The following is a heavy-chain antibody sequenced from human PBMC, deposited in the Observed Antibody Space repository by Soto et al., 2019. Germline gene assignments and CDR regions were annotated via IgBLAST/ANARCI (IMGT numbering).Heavy chain of an antibody. CDR1: GYTFTSSG. CDR3: ARDVGVRARVDP. J-gene: IGHJ5*02. CDR2: ISAYNGKT. Sequence: QVQLVQSGAEVKKPGASVKVSCKASGYTFTSSGIIWLRQAPGQGLEWMGWISAYNGKTNYAEKLQGRVTMTTDTSKSTAYMELRSLRSDDTVVYYCARDVGVRARVDPWGQGTLVTVSS. D-gene: IGHD3-10*01. V-gene: IGHV1-18*01.